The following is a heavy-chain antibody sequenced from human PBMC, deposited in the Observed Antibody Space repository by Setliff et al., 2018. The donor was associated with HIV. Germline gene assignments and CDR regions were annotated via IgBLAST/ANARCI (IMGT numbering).Heavy chain of an antibody. D-gene: IGHD4-17*01. Sequence: GGSLRLSCETSGFTYSDYWMSWVRQTPGRGLEWVANIKKDGSEEYYVDSVKGRFTISKDNAKNSLYLQMNSLRAEDTALYYCARDEDYVHDSEAFDIWGPGIMVTVSS. V-gene: IGHV3-7*03. CDR2: IKKDGSEE. CDR3: ARDEDYVHDSEAFDI. CDR1: GFTYSDYW. J-gene: IGHJ3*02.